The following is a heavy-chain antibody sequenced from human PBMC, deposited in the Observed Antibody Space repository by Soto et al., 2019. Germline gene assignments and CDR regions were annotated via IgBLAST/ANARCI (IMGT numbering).Heavy chain of an antibody. V-gene: IGHV3-33*01. CDR3: ARDHEAVAGRQIDY. CDR2: IWYDGSNK. J-gene: IGHJ4*01. CDR1: GFTLSSYG. D-gene: IGHD6-19*01. Sequence: GGSLRLSCAASGFTLSSYGMHWVRQAPGKGLEWVAVIWYDGSNKYYADSVKGRFTISRDNSKNTLYLQMNSLRAEDTAVYYCARDHEAVAGRQIDYWGHGTLVTVSS.